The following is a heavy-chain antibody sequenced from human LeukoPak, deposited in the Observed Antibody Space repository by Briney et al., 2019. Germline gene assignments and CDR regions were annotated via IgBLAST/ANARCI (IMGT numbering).Heavy chain of an antibody. CDR1: GFTFSSYA. CDR3: ARGVTQTYYFDY. V-gene: IGHV3-23*01. D-gene: IGHD5-18*01. CDR2: ISGSGGST. J-gene: IGHJ4*02. Sequence: PGGSLRLSCAASGFTFSSYAMSWVRQAPGKGLEWVSAISGSGGSTYYADSVKGRFTISRDNSKNTLYLQMNSLRAEDTAVYYCARGVTQTYYFDYWGQGTLVTVSS.